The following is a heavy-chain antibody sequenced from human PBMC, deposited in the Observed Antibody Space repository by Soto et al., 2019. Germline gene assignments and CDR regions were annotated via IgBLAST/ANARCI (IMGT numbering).Heavy chain of an antibody. CDR2: IRSKTDGGTA. CDR3: TTEGRD. V-gene: IGHV3-15*01. CDR1: AFSFSNAW. Sequence: EVQLVESGGGLVKPGGSLTLSCAASAFSFSNAWMSWVRKAPGKGLEWVGRIRSKTDGGTADYTAPVKGRFIISRDDSKNTVSLEMNSLKTEDTAVYYCTTEGRDWGQGTLVTVSS. J-gene: IGHJ4*02.